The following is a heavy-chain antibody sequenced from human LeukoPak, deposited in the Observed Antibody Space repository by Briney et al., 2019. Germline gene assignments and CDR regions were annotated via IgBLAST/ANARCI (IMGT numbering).Heavy chain of an antibody. V-gene: IGHV3-21*01. D-gene: IGHD3-10*01. CDR3: ARVKLLVWFDP. J-gene: IGHJ5*02. CDR1: GFTFSSYG. Sequence: GGSLRLSCAASGFTFSSYGIHWVRQAPGKGLEWVSSISSSSSYIYYADSVKGRFTISRDNAKNSPYLQMNSLRAEDTAVYYCARVKLLVWFDPWGQGTLVTVSS. CDR2: ISSSSSYI.